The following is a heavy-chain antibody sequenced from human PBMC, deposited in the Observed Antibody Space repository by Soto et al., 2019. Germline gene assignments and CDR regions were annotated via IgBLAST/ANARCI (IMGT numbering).Heavy chain of an antibody. D-gene: IGHD1-1*01. CDR2: LYDVDGT. V-gene: IGHV3-53*01. Sequence: DVQLVESGGGLIQPGESLRLSCAAFGLTVSGKKYVAWVRQAPGKGLEWVSALYDVDGTYYADSVKGRFTTTRDSSKTTVYLPMNGLRPDDTAVDYCARWNEREHAYDVWGQGTTVTVSS. J-gene: IGHJ3*01. CDR1: GLTVSGKKY. CDR3: ARWNEREHAYDV.